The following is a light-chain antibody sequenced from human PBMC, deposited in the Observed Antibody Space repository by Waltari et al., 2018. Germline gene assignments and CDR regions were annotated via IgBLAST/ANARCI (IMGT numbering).Light chain of an antibody. V-gene: IGKV3-15*01. CDR1: QSISTN. J-gene: IGKJ2*01. Sequence: EIVMTQSPATLSVSPGDRATLSCRASQSISTNLAWYQQKSGHAPSLLVYGASTRATGIPARFSGSGSGTEFSLTISSLQSEDFAVYYCQQYNNWPYTFGQGTKLEIK. CDR2: GAS. CDR3: QQYNNWPYT.